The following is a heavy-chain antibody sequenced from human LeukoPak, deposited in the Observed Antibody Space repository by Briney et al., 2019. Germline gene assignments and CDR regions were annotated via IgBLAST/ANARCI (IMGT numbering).Heavy chain of an antibody. CDR3: ARGRGGYGGNSYAFDI. D-gene: IGHD4-23*01. V-gene: IGHV3-23*01. CDR2: ISGRSDNI. Sequence: GGSLRLSCAASGFTFSSYAMSWVRQAPGKGLEWVSAISGRSDNIYYADSVKGRFTISRDNAKNSLYLQMNSLRAEDTAVYYCARGRGGYGGNSYAFDIWGQGTMVTVSS. J-gene: IGHJ3*02. CDR1: GFTFSSYA.